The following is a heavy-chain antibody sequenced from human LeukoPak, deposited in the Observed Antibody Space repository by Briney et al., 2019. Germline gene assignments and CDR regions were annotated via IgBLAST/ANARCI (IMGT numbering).Heavy chain of an antibody. CDR3: ARDGSYSSSSGVFDY. Sequence: GASVKVSCKASGYTFTSYGISWVRQAPGPGLEWMGWISAYNGNTNYAQKLQGRVTMTTDTSTNTAYMGLRSLRSDDTAVYSCARDGSYSSSSGVFDYWGQGTLVTVSS. CDR2: ISAYNGNT. V-gene: IGHV1-18*01. D-gene: IGHD6-6*01. J-gene: IGHJ4*02. CDR1: GYTFTSYG.